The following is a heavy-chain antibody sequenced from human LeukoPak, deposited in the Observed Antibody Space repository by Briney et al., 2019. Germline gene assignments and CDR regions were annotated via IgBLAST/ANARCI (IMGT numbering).Heavy chain of an antibody. V-gene: IGHV4-38-2*02. CDR2: LYRSGTT. CDR1: GYSIAHGFF. J-gene: IGHJ2*01. Sequence: SETLSLTCTVSGYSIAHGFFWAWIRQPPGGGLEWIGSLYRSGTTYYNTSLKSRISTSVDTSKNQFSLKLRLVTAADTAVYYCARVEVPRDINDWYFDLWGRGTLVTVSS. CDR3: ARVEVPRDINDWYFDL. D-gene: IGHD2-15*01.